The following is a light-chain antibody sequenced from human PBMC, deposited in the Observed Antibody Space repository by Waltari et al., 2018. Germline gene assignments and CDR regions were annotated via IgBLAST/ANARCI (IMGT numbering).Light chain of an antibody. CDR3: QSVDVTALP. V-gene: IGLV3-25*03. CDR2: KDT. J-gene: IGLJ2*01. Sequence: SYELTQPPSVSVSPGQTATITCSGDLLPKQFAYWYQQRPGQAPVLLIYKDTERPSGIPERFSVSTSGTTVTLTIAGVQAEDEADYFCQSVDVTALPFGGGTRLTVL. CDR1: LLPKQF.